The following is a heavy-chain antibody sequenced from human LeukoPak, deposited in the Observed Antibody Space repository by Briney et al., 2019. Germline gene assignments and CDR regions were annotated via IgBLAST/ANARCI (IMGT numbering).Heavy chain of an antibody. CDR1: GGSISSYY. CDR3: ARLYSGSYYERDY. V-gene: IGHV4-59*08. J-gene: IGHJ4*02. D-gene: IGHD1-26*01. CDR2: IYYSGST. Sequence: SETPSLTCTVSGGSISSYYWSWIRQPPGKGLEWIGYIYYSGSTYYNPSLKSRVTTSVDTSKNQFSLRLSSVTAADTAVYYCARLYSGSYYERDYWGQGTLVTVSS.